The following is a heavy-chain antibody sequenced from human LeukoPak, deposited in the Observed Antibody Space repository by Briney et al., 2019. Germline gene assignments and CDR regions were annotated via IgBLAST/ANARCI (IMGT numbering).Heavy chain of an antibody. CDR3: ARDSKYYGSGSYYGY. V-gene: IGHV1-69*01. D-gene: IGHD3-10*01. J-gene: IGHJ4*02. CDR1: GGTFSSSA. CDR2: IIPIFGTA. Sequence: GSSVKVSCKASGGTFSSSAISWVRQAPGQGLEWMGGIIPIFGTANYAQKFQGRVTITADESTSTAYMELSSLRSEDTAVYYCARDSKYYGSGSYYGYWGQGTLVTVSS.